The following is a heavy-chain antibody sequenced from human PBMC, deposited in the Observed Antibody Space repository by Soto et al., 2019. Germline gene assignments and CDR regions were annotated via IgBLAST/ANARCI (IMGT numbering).Heavy chain of an antibody. J-gene: IGHJ5*02. Sequence: TLSLTCTVSGDSISGGASFWSWILHPPGKGLEWIANVYYSGSSYYNPSLKSRLTISVDTTKNQFSLQLKSMTAADAAVYYCAKLSCTSSTCYFPGWFDPWGQGTLVTVSS. V-gene: IGHV4-31*03. CDR2: VYYSGSS. CDR1: GDSISGGASF. CDR3: AKLSCTSSTCYFPGWFDP. D-gene: IGHD2-2*01.